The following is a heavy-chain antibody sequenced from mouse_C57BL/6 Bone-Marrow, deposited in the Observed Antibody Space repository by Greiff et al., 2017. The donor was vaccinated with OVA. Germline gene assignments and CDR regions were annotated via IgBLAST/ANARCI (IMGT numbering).Heavy chain of an antibody. D-gene: IGHD4-1*01. J-gene: IGHJ2*01. CDR3: ARHSGFDY. V-gene: IGHV5-6*01. Sequence: EVKLVESGGDLVKPGGSLKLSCAASGFTFSSYGMSWVRQTPDKRLEWVATISSGGSYTYYPDSVKGRFTISRDNAKNTLYRQMSSLKSEDTAMYYCARHSGFDYWGQGTTLTVSS. CDR1: GFTFSSYG. CDR2: ISSGGSYT.